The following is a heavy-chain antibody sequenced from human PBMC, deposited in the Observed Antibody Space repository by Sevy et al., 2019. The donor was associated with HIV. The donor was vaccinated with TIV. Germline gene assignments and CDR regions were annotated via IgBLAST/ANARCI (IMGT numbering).Heavy chain of an antibody. V-gene: IGHV3-66*01. Sequence: GGSLRLSCEASGFTVSGNYMAWVRLAPGKGLEWVSLIDSGGSTYYADSVKGRFTISSDNAKNTLYLKMNPLRAEDTAVYFCARDRYYDASGYYYYYYGMDVWGQGTTVTVSS. CDR1: GFTVSGNY. CDR3: ARDRYYDASGYYYYYYGMDV. CDR2: IDSGGST. D-gene: IGHD3-22*01. J-gene: IGHJ6*02.